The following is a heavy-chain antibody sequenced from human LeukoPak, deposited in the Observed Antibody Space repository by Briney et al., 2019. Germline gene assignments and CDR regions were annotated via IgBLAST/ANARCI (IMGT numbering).Heavy chain of an antibody. Sequence: GGSLRLSCAASGFTFSGYAMHWVRQAPGKGLEWVSHISSSSSTIYYADSVKGRFTISRDNAKNSLYLQMNSLRAEDTAVYYCARGWQNGGFDYWGQGTLVTVSS. CDR3: ARGWQNGGFDY. V-gene: IGHV3-48*04. J-gene: IGHJ4*02. D-gene: IGHD3-16*01. CDR1: GFTFSGYA. CDR2: ISSSSSTI.